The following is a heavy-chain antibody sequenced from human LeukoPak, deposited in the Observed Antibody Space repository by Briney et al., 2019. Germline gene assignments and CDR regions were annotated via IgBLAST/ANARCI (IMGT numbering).Heavy chain of an antibody. CDR2: IKQDGSEK. J-gene: IGHJ4*02. Sequence: GGSLRLSCAASGIFFSTYAMSWVRQAPGTGLDWVANIKQDGSEKYSVDSVKSRFTISRDNAKNSLYLQMNSLRAEDTAVYYCVRGGWYYFDYWGQGTLVTVSS. D-gene: IGHD6-19*01. V-gene: IGHV3-7*01. CDR1: GIFFSTYA. CDR3: VRGGWYYFDY.